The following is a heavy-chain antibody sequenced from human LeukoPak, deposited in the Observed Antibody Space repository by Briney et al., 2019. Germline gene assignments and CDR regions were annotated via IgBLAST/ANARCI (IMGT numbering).Heavy chain of an antibody. V-gene: IGHV4-31*03. D-gene: IGHD4-17*01. CDR2: IYYSGST. CDR3: ARELYGDYTKD. Sequence: SETLSLTCTVSGGSISSGGYYWGWLRQHPGTGLEWIGYIYYSGSTYYNPSLKSRVTISVDTSKNQFSLKLSSVTAADTAVYYCARELYGDYTKDWGQGTLVTVSS. CDR1: GGSISSGGYY. J-gene: IGHJ4*02.